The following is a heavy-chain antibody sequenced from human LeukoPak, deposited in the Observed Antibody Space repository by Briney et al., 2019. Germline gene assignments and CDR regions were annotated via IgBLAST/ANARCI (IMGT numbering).Heavy chain of an antibody. D-gene: IGHD3-3*01. CDR3: ATILPPNRFLEAGSPDY. V-gene: IGHV1-24*01. J-gene: IGHJ4*02. Sequence: ASVKVSCKVSGYTLTELSMHWVRQAPGKGLEWMGGFDPEDGETIYAQRFQGRVTMTEDTSTDTAYMELSSLRSEDTAVYYCATILPPNRFLEAGSPDYWGQGTLVTVSS. CDR1: GYTLTELS. CDR2: FDPEDGET.